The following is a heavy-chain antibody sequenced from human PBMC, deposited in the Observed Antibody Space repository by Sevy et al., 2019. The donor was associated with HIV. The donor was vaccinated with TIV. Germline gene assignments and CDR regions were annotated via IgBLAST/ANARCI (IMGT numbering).Heavy chain of an antibody. CDR2: ISYDGTDK. CDR1: RFTFSNYA. V-gene: IGHV3-30-3*01. D-gene: IGHD6-13*01. CDR3: ARVRTDYSSSWHVWDY. Sequence: GGSLRLSCAASRFTFSNYAMHWVRQTPGKGLEWVAVISYDGTDKYYADSVKGRFTISRDNSNKTGYLQMSSLRLEDTAVYYCARVRTDYSSSWHVWDYWGQGTLVTVSS. J-gene: IGHJ4*02.